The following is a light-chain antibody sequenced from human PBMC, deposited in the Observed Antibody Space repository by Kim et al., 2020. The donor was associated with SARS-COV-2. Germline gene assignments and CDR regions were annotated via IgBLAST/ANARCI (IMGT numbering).Light chain of an antibody. CDR1: RANIGNNY. CDR3: GTWDSSLSAAV. Sequence: GQKVHISCSETRANIGNNYVSWYQQLPGSAPKLRIFDNNERPSGIPARFSGSKSGTSATLGITGLQTGDEADYYCGTWDSSLSAAVFGGGTQLTVL. V-gene: IGLV1-51*01. CDR2: DNN. J-gene: IGLJ7*01.